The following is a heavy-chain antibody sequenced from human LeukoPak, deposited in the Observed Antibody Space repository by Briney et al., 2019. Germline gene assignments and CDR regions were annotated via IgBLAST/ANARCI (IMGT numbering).Heavy chain of an antibody. CDR1: GFTFSSYW. CDR2: INRDGSVI. J-gene: IGHJ6*02. D-gene: IGHD5-24*01. Sequence: PGGSLRLSCAASGFTFSSYWMTWVHQVPGKGLEWVSNINRDGSVIHYMDSVKGRFTISRDNAKNSLYLQMNSLRAEDTAVYYCARDGYKNYYYGMDVWGQGTTVTVS. CDR3: ARDGYKNYYYGMDV. V-gene: IGHV3-7*01.